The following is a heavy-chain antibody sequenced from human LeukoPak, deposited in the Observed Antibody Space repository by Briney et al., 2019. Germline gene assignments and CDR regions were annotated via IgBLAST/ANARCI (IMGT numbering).Heavy chain of an antibody. CDR3: VKGYCGGDCYYQDAFDI. CDR1: GFTFDDYA. J-gene: IGHJ3*02. D-gene: IGHD2-21*02. V-gene: IGHV3-9*01. Sequence: GGSLRLSCAASGFTFDDYAMHWVRQAPGKGLEWVSGISWNSGSIGYADSVKGRFTISRDNAKNSLYLQMNSLRAEDTALYYCVKGYCGGDCYYQDAFDIWGQGTMVTVSS. CDR2: ISWNSGSI.